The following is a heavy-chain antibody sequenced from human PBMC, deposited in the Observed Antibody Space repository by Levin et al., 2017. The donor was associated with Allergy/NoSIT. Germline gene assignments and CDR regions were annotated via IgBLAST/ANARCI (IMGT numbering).Heavy chain of an antibody. CDR2: INTDTGKP. D-gene: IGHD2-21*02. J-gene: IGHJ4*02. Sequence: PGESLKISCKTSGYTFNYHAINWVRQAPGQGLEWMGWINTDTGKPTYAPGFTGRFVFSLDTSVTTTYLQISGLKAEDTAVYYCARDGPQYCLTTDCYPNPLDSWGQGTLVTVSS. V-gene: IGHV7-4-1*02. CDR3: ARDGPQYCLTTDCYPNPLDS. CDR1: GYTFNYHA.